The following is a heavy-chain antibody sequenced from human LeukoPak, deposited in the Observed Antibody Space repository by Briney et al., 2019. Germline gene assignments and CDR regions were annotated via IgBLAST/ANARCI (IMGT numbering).Heavy chain of an antibody. J-gene: IGHJ3*02. Sequence: SETLSLTCTASGGSISSYYWSWIRQPPGKGLEWIGYIYYSGSTNYNPSLKSRVTISVDTSKTQFSLKLSSVTAADTAVYYCARGPVPAAAGLDAFDIWGQGTMVTVSS. CDR2: IYYSGST. D-gene: IGHD6-13*01. CDR1: GGSISSYY. V-gene: IGHV4-59*08. CDR3: ARGPVPAAAGLDAFDI.